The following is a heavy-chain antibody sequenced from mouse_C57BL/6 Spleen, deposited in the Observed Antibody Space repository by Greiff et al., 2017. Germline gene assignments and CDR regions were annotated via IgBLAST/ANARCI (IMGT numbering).Heavy chain of an antibody. J-gene: IGHJ1*03. Sequence: EVMLVESEGGLVQPGSSMKLSCTASGFTFSDYYMAWVRQVPEKGLEWVANINYDGSSTYYLDSLKSRFIISRDNAKHILYQQMSSLKSEDTATYYCARDLYGSIDVWGTGTTVTVSS. CDR2: INYDGSST. D-gene: IGHD1-1*01. CDR1: GFTFSDYY. V-gene: IGHV5-16*01. CDR3: ARDLYGSIDV.